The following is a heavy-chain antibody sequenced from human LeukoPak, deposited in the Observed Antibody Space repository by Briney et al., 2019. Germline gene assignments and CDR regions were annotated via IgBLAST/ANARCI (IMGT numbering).Heavy chain of an antibody. CDR1: GFTFKDNY. Sequence: GGSLRLSCAASGFTFKDNYMSWIRQAPGKGPEWVSYISTSGSSTNYADSVKGRFTISRDNAKNSLYLQMDRLRAEDTAVYYCARVPGRYAFDFWGQGTMVTVSS. J-gene: IGHJ3*01. D-gene: IGHD2-15*01. CDR2: ISTSGSST. CDR3: ARVPGRYAFDF. V-gene: IGHV3-11*03.